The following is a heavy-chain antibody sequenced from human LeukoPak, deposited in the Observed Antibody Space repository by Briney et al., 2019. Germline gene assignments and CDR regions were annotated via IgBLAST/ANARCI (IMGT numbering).Heavy chain of an antibody. J-gene: IGHJ5*02. V-gene: IGHV1-69*13. Sequence: SVKVSFKASGGTFGSYAISWVRQAPGQGLEWMGGIIPIFGTANYAQKFQGRVTITADESTSTAHMELSSLRSEDTAVYYCARGGYCSGGSCYSGSNRWFDPWGQGTLVTVSS. CDR2: IIPIFGTA. D-gene: IGHD2-15*01. CDR3: ARGGYCSGGSCYSGSNRWFDP. CDR1: GGTFGSYA.